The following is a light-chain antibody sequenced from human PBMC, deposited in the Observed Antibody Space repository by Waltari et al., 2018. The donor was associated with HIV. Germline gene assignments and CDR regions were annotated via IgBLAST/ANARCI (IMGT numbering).Light chain of an antibody. CDR2: SAT. Sequence: DIQLTQSPSPLSASVGDRVTITCRASQTIGDYVNWYQQKPGKTPKVLIYSATSLQPGVPSRFSGSGSGTDFALTISSLQPEDLAIYYCEQIYTFPLFSFGPGTKVEIK. CDR1: QTIGDY. J-gene: IGKJ3*01. CDR3: EQIYTFPLFS. V-gene: IGKV1-39*01.